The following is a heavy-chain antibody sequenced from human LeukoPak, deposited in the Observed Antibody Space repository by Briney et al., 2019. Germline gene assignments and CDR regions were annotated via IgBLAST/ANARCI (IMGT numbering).Heavy chain of an antibody. D-gene: IGHD6-25*01. V-gene: IGHV4-61*02. CDR1: GGSISSGSYY. J-gene: IGHJ4*02. CDR3: ARGTATFDY. Sequence: PSETLSLTCTVSGGSISSGSYYWSWIRQPAGKGLEWIGRIYTSGSTNYNPSLKSRVTISVDTSKNQFSLKLSSVTAADTAAYYCARGTATFDYWGQGTLVTVSS. CDR2: IYTSGST.